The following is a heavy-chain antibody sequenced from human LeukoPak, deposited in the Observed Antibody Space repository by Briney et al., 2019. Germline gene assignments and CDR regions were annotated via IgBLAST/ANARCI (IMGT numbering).Heavy chain of an antibody. Sequence: GESLKISCKGSGYSFSTYWIGWVRQMPGKGLEWMGTIYPGDSDTRYNPSFQGRVTLSADKSINTAVLQWSSLKASDTAIYYWARELATNFCGAFDIWGQGTMVTVSS. CDR2: IYPGDSDT. CDR1: GYSFSTYW. D-gene: IGHD1-26*01. V-gene: IGHV5-51*01. CDR3: ARELATNFCGAFDI. J-gene: IGHJ3*02.